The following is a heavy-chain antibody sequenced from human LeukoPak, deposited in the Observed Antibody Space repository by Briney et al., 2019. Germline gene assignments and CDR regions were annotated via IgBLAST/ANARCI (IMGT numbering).Heavy chain of an antibody. Sequence: GGSLRLSCAASGFTFSSYWMSWFRQAPGKGLEWVGFIRSKAYGGTTEYAASVKGRFTISRDDSKNIAYLQMNSLKTEDTAVYYCTRGLGYCSSTTCYAGDYWGQGTLVTVSS. CDR2: IRSKAYGGTT. CDR1: GFTFSSYW. V-gene: IGHV3-49*03. CDR3: TRGLGYCSSTTCYAGDY. D-gene: IGHD2-2*01. J-gene: IGHJ4*02.